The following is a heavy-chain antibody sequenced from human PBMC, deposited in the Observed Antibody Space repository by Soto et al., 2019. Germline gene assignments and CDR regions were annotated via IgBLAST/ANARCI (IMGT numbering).Heavy chain of an antibody. V-gene: IGHV1-18*01. J-gene: IGHJ3*02. D-gene: IGHD3-9*01. CDR2: ISAYNGNT. Sequence: GASVKVSCKASGYTFTSYGISWVRQAPGQGLEWMGWISAYNGNTNYAQKLQGRVTMTTDTSTSTAYMELRSLRSDDTAVYYCARGTLRYFAWPIIDAFDIWGQGTMVTVSS. CDR3: ARGTLRYFAWPIIDAFDI. CDR1: GYTFTSYG.